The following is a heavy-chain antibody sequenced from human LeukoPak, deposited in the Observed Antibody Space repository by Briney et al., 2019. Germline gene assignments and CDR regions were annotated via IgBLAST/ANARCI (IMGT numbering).Heavy chain of an antibody. CDR2: ISSSGSTI. Sequence: QPGGSLRLSCAASGFTFSSYEMNWVRQAPGKGLEWVSDISSSGSTIYYADSVKGRFTISRDNAKNSLYLQMNSLRAEDTAVYYCARGGPDSSGSTFFDYWGQGTLVTASS. J-gene: IGHJ4*02. V-gene: IGHV3-48*03. CDR3: ARGGPDSSGSTFFDY. CDR1: GFTFSSYE. D-gene: IGHD3-22*01.